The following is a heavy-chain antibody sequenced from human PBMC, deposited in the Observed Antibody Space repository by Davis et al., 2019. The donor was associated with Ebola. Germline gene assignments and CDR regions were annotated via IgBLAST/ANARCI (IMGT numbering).Heavy chain of an antibody. Sequence: GGSLRLSCAASGFTFSDYEMNWVRQAPGKGLEWISYISRSGTATIYADSVKGRFTISRDNAKNSLYLQMNSLRAEDTAVYYCARELRDSGPAFDYWGQGTLVSVSS. CDR3: ARELRDSGPAFDY. CDR1: GFTFSDYE. D-gene: IGHD6-19*01. V-gene: IGHV3-48*03. CDR2: ISRSGTAT. J-gene: IGHJ4*02.